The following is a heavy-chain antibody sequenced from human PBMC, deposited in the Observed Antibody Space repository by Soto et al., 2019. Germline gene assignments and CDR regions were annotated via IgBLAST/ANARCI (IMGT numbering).Heavy chain of an antibody. CDR2: IDYYGNT. J-gene: IGHJ4*02. CDR3: VRGGKYRLQETYYFDY. V-gene: IGHV4-39*01. Sequence: QLQLQESGPGLVKPSETLSLSCSVSGDSTSNSNYYWGWIRQPPGRGLGWVGSIDYYGNTYYNPSVKSRVSVSVDTSKGQFSVRLTSVTAADTAVYYCVRGGKYRLQETYYFDYWGQGALVTVSS. D-gene: IGHD4-4*01. CDR1: GDSTSNSNYY.